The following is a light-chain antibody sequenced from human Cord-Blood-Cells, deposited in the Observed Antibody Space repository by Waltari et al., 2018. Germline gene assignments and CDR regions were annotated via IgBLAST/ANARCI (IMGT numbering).Light chain of an antibody. J-gene: IGLJ2*01. CDR1: SSDVGGYNY. CDR2: DVS. CDR3: SSYTSSRGVV. Sequence: QSALTQPASVSGSPGPSITISCTGTSSDVGGYNYVSWYQQHPGKAPKLMIYDVSKRPSGVSNRFSGSKSGNTASLTISGLQAEDEADYYCSSYTSSRGVVFGGGTKLTVL. V-gene: IGLV2-14*01.